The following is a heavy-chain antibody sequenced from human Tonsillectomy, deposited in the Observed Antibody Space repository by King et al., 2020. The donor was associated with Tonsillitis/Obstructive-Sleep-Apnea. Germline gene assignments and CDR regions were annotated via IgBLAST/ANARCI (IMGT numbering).Heavy chain of an antibody. Sequence: QLVQSGGGLVKPGGSLRLSCAASGFTLSDYYMNWIRQAPGRGLKWVSYISISGSTIYYADFVKGRFTISRDNAKNSLYLQMNSLRAEDTAVYYCARGTGQVWLDYYSYMAVWGKGTTVTVSS. V-gene: IGHV3-11*01. J-gene: IGHJ6*03. CDR1: GFTLSDYY. D-gene: IGHD5-18*01. CDR2: ISISGSTI. CDR3: ARGTGQVWLDYYSYMAV.